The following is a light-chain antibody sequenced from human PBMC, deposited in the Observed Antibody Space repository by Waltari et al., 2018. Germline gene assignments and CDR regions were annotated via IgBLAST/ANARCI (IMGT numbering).Light chain of an antibody. CDR3: SSYRRGNTLV. CDR2: EVS. Sequence: QSALTQPASVSGSPGQSITISCTGTTSDVGGYNYVPWYQPHPGKAPQLMIYEVSNRPSGVSNRFSGSKSGNTAALTISGLQAEDEADYYCSSYRRGNTLVFGIGTQVTVL. J-gene: IGLJ1*01. CDR1: TSDVGGYNY. V-gene: IGLV2-14*01.